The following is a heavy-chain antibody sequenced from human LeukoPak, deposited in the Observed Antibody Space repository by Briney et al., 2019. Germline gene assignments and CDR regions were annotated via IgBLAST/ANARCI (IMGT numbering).Heavy chain of an antibody. CDR3: ARGEVDIDLSTLTVYNY. D-gene: IGHD5-12*01. CDR2: IYSGGST. V-gene: IGHV3-66*01. CDR1: GFTVSSNC. Sequence: PGGSLRLSCAGSGFTVSSNCMNWVRQAPGKGLEWVSVIYSGGSTNYADSVKGRFIIARDNSKNTVYLQMNSLRAEDTAVYYCARGEVDIDLSTLTVYNYWGLGTLVTVSS. J-gene: IGHJ4*02.